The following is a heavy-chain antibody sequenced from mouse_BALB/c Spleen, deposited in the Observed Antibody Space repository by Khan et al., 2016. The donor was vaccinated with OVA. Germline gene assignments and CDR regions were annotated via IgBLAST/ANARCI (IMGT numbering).Heavy chain of an antibody. CDR3: ARRYYYGQWYFDV. D-gene: IGHD1-1*01. J-gene: IGHJ1*01. CDR1: GYSITSDYA. V-gene: IGHV3-2*02. CDR2: ISYSGST. Sequence: EVQLQESGPGLVKPSQSLSLTCTVTGYSITSDYAWNWIRQFPGNKLEWMAYISYSGSTSFNPSLKSRISVTRDPSKHQFFLQLNSVTTQDTATFYCARRYYYGQWYFDVWVAGTTVTISS.